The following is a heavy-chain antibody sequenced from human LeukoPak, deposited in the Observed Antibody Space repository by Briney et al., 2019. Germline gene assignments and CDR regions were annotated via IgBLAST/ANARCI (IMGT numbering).Heavy chain of an antibody. CDR2: ISWNSGSI. CDR1: GFTFDDYA. D-gene: IGHD5-18*01. J-gene: IGHJ4*02. CDR3: AKDRGYSYGGIDY. Sequence: GGSLRLSCAASGFTFDDYAMHWVRQAPGKGLGWVSGISWNSGSIGYADSVKGRFTISRDNAKNSLYLQMNSLRAEDTALYYCAKDRGYSYGGIDYWGQGTLVTVSS. V-gene: IGHV3-9*01.